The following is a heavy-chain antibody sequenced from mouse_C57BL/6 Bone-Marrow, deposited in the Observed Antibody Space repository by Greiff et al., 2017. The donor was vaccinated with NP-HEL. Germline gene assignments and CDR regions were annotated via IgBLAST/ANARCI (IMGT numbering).Heavy chain of an antibody. V-gene: IGHV1-81*01. J-gene: IGHJ3*01. CDR2: IYPRSGNT. Sequence: LQESGAELARPGASVKLSCKASGYTFTSYGISWVKQRTGQGLEWIGEIYPRSGNTYYNEKFKGKATLTADKSSSTAYMELRSLTSEDSAVYFCARKGDDYDVWFAYWGQGTLVTVSA. CDR3: ARKGDDYDVWFAY. CDR1: GYTFTSYG. D-gene: IGHD2-4*01.